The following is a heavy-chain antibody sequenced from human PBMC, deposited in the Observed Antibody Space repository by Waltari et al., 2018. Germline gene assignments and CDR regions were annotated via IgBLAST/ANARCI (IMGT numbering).Heavy chain of an antibody. V-gene: IGHV4-31*03. CDR1: GGSISSGGYY. Sequence: QVQLQESGPGLVKPSQTLSLTCTVSGGSISSGGYYWSWIRQPPGKGLEWIGYIDYRWITYYNPCLKSRVTVSVDTSKNQFSLKLSSVTAADTAVYYCARGPQFGELYLDYWGQGTLVTVSS. CDR3: ARGPQFGELYLDY. J-gene: IGHJ4*02. CDR2: IDYRWIT. D-gene: IGHD3-10*01.